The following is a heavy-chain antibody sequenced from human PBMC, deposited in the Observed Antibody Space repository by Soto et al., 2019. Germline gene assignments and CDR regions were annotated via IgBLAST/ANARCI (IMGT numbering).Heavy chain of an antibody. V-gene: IGHV4-34*01. J-gene: IGHJ4*02. CDR1: GGSFSGYY. Sequence: SETLSLTCAVYGGSFSGYYWSWIRQPPGKGLEWIGEINHSGSTNYNPSLKSRVTISVDTSKNQFSLKLSSVTAADTAVYYCARRRMVGLTLRTFDYWGQGTLVTVSS. CDR3: ARRRMVGLTLRTFDY. D-gene: IGHD2-15*01. CDR2: INHSGST.